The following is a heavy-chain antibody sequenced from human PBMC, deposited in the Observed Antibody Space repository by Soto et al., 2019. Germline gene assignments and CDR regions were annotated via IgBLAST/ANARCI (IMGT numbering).Heavy chain of an antibody. CDR2: FSSGGGRT. J-gene: IGHJ3*02. CDR1: GFTFSSYA. CDR3: AKNWGVATSSAAFDI. Sequence: EVQLLESGGGLVQPGGSLRLSCAASGFTFSSYAMSWVRQAPGKGLEWVSTFSSGGGRTYYSDSVKGRFTISRDYSKKTLYLQMNSLRAEDTAVYYCAKNWGVATSSAAFDIWGQGTMVTVSS. V-gene: IGHV3-23*01. D-gene: IGHD6-13*01.